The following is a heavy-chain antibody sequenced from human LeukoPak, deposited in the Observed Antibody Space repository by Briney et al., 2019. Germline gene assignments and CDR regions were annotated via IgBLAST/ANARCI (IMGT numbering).Heavy chain of an antibody. J-gene: IGHJ5*02. CDR1: GFIFSSYW. CDR3: ARDSATVTSTSSWFDP. Sequence: GGSLRLSCAASGFIFSSYWMSWVRQAPGKGLEWVSSISTSSSYIYYADSVKGRFTSSRDNAKKSLYLQMNSLRAEDTAVYYCARDSATVTSTSSWFDPWGLGTLVTVSS. V-gene: IGHV3-21*01. D-gene: IGHD4-17*01. CDR2: ISTSSSYI.